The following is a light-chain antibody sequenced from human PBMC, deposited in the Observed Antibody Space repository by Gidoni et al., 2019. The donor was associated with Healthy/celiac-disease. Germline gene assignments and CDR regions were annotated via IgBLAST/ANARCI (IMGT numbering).Light chain of an antibody. CDR1: QSVLYSPNNKNY. V-gene: IGKV4-1*01. J-gene: IGKJ2*01. CDR2: WAS. CDR3: QQYYSTPRT. Sequence: DSVMTQSPDSLAVSLGERATINCKSSQSVLYSPNNKNYLAWYQQKPGQPPKLLIYWASTRESGVPDRFSGSGSGTDFTLTISSLQAEDVAVYYCQQYYSTPRTFGQGTKLEIK.